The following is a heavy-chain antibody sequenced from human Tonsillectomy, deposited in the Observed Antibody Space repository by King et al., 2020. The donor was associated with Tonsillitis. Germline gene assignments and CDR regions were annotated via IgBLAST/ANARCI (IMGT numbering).Heavy chain of an antibody. J-gene: IGHJ4*02. D-gene: IGHD3-10*01. CDR2: IVVGSGNT. CDR3: AAEYYGSGSYYND. CDR1: GFAFTSYA. V-gene: IGHV1-58*02. Sequence: QLVQSGPEVKKPGTSVKVSCKASGFAFTSYAMQWVRQARGQRLEWIGWIVVGSGNTNYAQKFQERVTITRDMSTSTAYMELSSLRSEDTAVYFCAAEYYGSGSYYNDWGQGTLVTVSS.